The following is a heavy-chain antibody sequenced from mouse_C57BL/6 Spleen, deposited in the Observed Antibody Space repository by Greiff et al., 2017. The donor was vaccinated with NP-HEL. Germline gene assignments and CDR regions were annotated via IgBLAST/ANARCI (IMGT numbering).Heavy chain of an antibody. CDR3: AVTTVVATDWYFDV. CDR1: GYAFSSYW. V-gene: IGHV1-80*01. D-gene: IGHD1-1*01. CDR2: IYPGDGDT. Sequence: QVQLQQSGAELVKPGASVKISCKASGYAFSSYWMNWVKQRPGKGLEWIGQIYPGDGDTNYNGKFKGKATLTADKSSSTAYMQLSSLTSEDSAVHFCAVTTVVATDWYFDVWGTGTTVTVSS. J-gene: IGHJ1*03.